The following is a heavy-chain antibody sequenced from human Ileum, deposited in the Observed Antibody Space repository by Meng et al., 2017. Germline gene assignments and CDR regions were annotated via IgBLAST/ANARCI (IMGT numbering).Heavy chain of an antibody. CDR2: IFHTANT. D-gene: IGHD1/OR15-1a*01. CDR1: GGTSSSSYW. J-gene: IGHJ4*02. CDR3: ATNQNKKIDY. Sequence: EQPAQWGVGPAEPSGPPCTICVVSGGTSSSSYWWIRHRPGTGMGWDWIGEIFHTANTNYTPSSKGTVTISADKSKNQFYLNLSSVTAAATAVYYSATNQNKKIDYWGQGTLVTVSS. V-gene: IGHV4/OR15-8*02.